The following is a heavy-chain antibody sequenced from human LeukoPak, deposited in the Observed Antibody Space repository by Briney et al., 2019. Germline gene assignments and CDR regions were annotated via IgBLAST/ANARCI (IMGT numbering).Heavy chain of an antibody. J-gene: IGHJ4*02. V-gene: IGHV3-23*01. CDR1: GFTFSSYA. Sequence: HPGRSLRLSCAASGFTFSSYAMSWVRQAPGKGLEWVSAISGSGGSTYYADSVKGRFTISRDNSKNTLYLQMNSLRAEDTAVYYCAKDRGGPLYTDYWGQGTLVTVSS. D-gene: IGHD3-10*01. CDR3: AKDRGGPLYTDY. CDR2: ISGSGGST.